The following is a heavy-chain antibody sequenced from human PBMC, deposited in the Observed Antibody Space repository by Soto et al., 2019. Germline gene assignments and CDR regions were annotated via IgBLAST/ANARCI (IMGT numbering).Heavy chain of an antibody. Sequence: GGSLXLSFAASGFTFSSYGMHWVRQAPGKGLEWVAVIWYDGSNKYYADSVKGRFTISRDNSKNTLYLQMNSLRAEDTAVYYCAREGREITMVRGVIITYNWFDPWGQGTLVTVSS. V-gene: IGHV3-33*01. CDR2: IWYDGSNK. CDR1: GFTFSSYG. CDR3: AREGREITMVRGVIITYNWFDP. J-gene: IGHJ5*02. D-gene: IGHD3-10*01.